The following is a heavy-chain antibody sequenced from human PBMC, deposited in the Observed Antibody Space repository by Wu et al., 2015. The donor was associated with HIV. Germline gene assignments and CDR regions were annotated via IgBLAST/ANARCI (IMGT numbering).Heavy chain of an antibody. CDR2: IIPLFDVA. Sequence: QVQLLQSGAEVKKPGSSVKISCKASGGTFSSHAISWVRQAPGQGLEWIGGIIPLFDVAQYAQKFRDRVTITTDESTSTTYLELSSLRSEDTAIYFCARVYSTTWYDFFDYWGQGTLVTVSS. CDR3: ARVYSTTWYDFFDY. D-gene: IGHD2/OR15-2a*01. V-gene: IGHV1-69*05. J-gene: IGHJ4*02. CDR1: GGTFSSHA.